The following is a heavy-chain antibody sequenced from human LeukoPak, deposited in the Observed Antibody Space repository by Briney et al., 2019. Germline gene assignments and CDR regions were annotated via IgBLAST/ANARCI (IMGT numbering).Heavy chain of an antibody. J-gene: IGHJ4*02. CDR2: IRSKAYGGTT. V-gene: IGHV3-49*04. CDR1: GFTLGDYA. Sequence: GGSLRLSCTASGFTLGDYAMSWVRQAPGKGLEWVGFIRSKAYGGTTEYAAFVKGRFTISRDDSKSIAYLQMNSLKTEDTAVYYCTRDGAPTYYDSSGYYSWGQGTLVTVSS. D-gene: IGHD3-22*01. CDR3: TRDGAPTYYDSSGYYS.